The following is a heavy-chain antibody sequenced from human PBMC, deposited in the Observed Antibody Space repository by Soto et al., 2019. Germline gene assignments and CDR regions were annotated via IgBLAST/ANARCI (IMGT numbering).Heavy chain of an antibody. CDR3: AKELGYCSGGSCYSGGYYYYGMDV. CDR2: ISYDGSNK. CDR1: GFTFSSFG. D-gene: IGHD2-15*01. V-gene: IGHV3-30*18. J-gene: IGHJ6*02. Sequence: GSLRLSCAASGFTFSSFGMHWVRQAPGKGLEWVAVISYDGSNKYYADSVKGRFTISRDNSKNTLYLQMNSLRAEDTAVYYCAKELGYCSGGSCYSGGYYYYGMDVWGQGTTVTV.